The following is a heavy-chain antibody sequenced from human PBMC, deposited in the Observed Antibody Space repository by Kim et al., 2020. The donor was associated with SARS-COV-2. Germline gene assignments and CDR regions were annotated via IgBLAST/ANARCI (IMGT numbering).Heavy chain of an antibody. D-gene: IGHD3-10*01. Sequence: GGSLRLSCAASGFTFSSYSMNWVRQAPGKGLEWVSYISSSSTIYYADSVKGRFTISRDNAKNSLYLQMNSLRDEDTAVYYCAREGDRRKAAEYFQHWGQGTLVTVSS. CDR3: AREGDRRKAAEYFQH. CDR1: GFTFSSYS. CDR2: ISSSSTI. J-gene: IGHJ1*01. V-gene: IGHV3-48*02.